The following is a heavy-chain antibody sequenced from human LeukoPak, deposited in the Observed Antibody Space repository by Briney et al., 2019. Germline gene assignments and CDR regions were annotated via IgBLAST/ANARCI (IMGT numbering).Heavy chain of an antibody. J-gene: IGHJ4*02. D-gene: IGHD3-3*01. CDR2: INHSGST. Sequence: SETLSLTCTVSGGSISSSHYYWSWIRQPPGKGLEWIGEINHSGSTNYNPSLKSRVTISVDTSKNQFSLKLSSVTAADTAVYYCARGSPFGVDYWGQGTLVTVSS. V-gene: IGHV4-39*07. CDR1: GGSISSSHYY. CDR3: ARGSPFGVDY.